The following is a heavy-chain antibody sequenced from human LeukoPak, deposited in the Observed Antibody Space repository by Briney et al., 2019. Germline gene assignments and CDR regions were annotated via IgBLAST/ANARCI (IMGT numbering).Heavy chain of an antibody. D-gene: IGHD4-11*01. J-gene: IGHJ6*03. CDR1: GFIFSSYG. CDR3: AKDTGYYYYYMDV. Sequence: GGSLRLSCAASGFIFSSYGMHWVRQAPGKGLEWVAVIWYDGSNKYYADSVKGRFTISRDNSKNTLHLQMNSLRAEDTAVYYCAKDTGYYYYYMDVWGKGTTVTVSS. CDR2: IWYDGSNK. V-gene: IGHV3-33*06.